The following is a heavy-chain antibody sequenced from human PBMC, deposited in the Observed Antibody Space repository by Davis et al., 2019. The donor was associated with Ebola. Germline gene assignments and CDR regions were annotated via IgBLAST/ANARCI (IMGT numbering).Heavy chain of an antibody. CDR2: INHSGST. D-gene: IGHD1-26*01. Sequence: PSETLSLTCAVYGGSFSGYYWSWIRQPPGKGLEWIGEINHSGSTNYNPSLKSRVTISVDTSKNQFSLKLSSVTAADTAVYYCAREGLAGSYYAFDIWGQGTMVTVSS. CDR3: AREGLAGSYYAFDI. J-gene: IGHJ3*02. V-gene: IGHV4-34*01. CDR1: GGSFSGYY.